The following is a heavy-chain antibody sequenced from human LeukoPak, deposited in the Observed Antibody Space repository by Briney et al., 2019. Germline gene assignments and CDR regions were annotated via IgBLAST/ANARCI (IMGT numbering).Heavy chain of an antibody. CDR3: ARDPYDGMDV. V-gene: IGHV4-59*01. Sequence: SETLSLTCTVSGGSISSYYWSWIRQPPGKGLEWIGYIYYSGSTNYNPSLKSRVTISVDTSKNQFSLKLSSVTAADTAVYYCARDPYDGMDVWGQGTTDTVSS. CDR2: IYYSGST. D-gene: IGHD2-21*01. CDR1: GGSISSYY. J-gene: IGHJ6*02.